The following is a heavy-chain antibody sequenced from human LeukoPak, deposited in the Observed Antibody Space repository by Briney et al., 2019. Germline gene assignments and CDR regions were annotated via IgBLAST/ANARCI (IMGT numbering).Heavy chain of an antibody. Sequence: PSETLSLTCTVSGGSTSGFYWAWIRQPPGKGLEWIGYSYYSGSTNYNYNPSLKSRVTISVDTSKNQLSLKLSSVTAADTAVYYCARGGWSMDVWGKGTTVTVSS. D-gene: IGHD2-15*01. V-gene: IGHV4-59*01. CDR1: GGSTSGFY. CDR3: ARGGWSMDV. CDR2: SYYSGSTNY. J-gene: IGHJ6*03.